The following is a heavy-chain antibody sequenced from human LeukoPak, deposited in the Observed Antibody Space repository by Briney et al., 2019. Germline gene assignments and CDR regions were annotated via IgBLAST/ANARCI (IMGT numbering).Heavy chain of an antibody. CDR3: ARRVPGYSSGWWVWFDP. CDR2: IYYSGST. D-gene: IGHD6-19*01. Sequence: PSETLSLTCTVSGGSISSYYWSWIRQPPGKGLEWIGYIYYSGSTNSNPSLKSRVTISVDTSKNQFSLKLSSVTAADTAVYYCARRVPGYSSGWWVWFDPWGQGTLVTVSS. CDR1: GGSISSYY. V-gene: IGHV4-59*08. J-gene: IGHJ5*02.